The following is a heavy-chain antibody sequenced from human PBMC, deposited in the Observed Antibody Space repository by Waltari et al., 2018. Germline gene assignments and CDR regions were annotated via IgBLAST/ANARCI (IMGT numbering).Heavy chain of an antibody. J-gene: IGHJ4*02. CDR3: ARVLYGRPFDY. CDR1: GGSFRRNDW. Sequence: QVQLKESGPGLVKPSETLSLAGDVSGGSFRRNDWWSWVRQPPGKGLEWIGELHHSGSTKYNPSHISRVVMSVDTPTNQLSLTMRSGTAADTAVYDCARVLYGRPFDYWGPGTLVIVAS. CDR2: LHHSGST. D-gene: IGHD2-15*01. V-gene: IGHV4-4*02.